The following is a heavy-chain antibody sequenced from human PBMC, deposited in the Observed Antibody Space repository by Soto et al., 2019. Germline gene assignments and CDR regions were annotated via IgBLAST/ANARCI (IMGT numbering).Heavy chain of an antibody. J-gene: IGHJ4*02. D-gene: IGHD3-22*01. CDR1: GYTFTSYG. CDR3: ATYHYQSSTYRRLDY. V-gene: IGHV1-18*04. Sequence: GASVKVSCKASGYTFTSYGISWVRQAPGQGLEWMGWISAYNGNTNYAQKLQGRVTMTTDTSTSTAYMELRSLRSDDTAVYYCATYHYQSSTYRRLDYWGQGSLVTVSS. CDR2: ISAYNGNT.